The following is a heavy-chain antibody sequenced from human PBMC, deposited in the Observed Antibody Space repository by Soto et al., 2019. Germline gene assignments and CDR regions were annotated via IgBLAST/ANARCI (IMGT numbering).Heavy chain of an antibody. D-gene: IGHD2-2*03. V-gene: IGHV3-30*18. CDR1: GFTFSSYG. CDR3: AKSPGYCSSSSCPPFDP. J-gene: IGHJ5*02. Sequence: GGSLRLSCAASGFTFSSYGMHWVRQAPGKGLEWVAVISYDGSNKYYGDSVKGRFTISRDNSKNTLNLQMNSLRAEDTAVYYCAKSPGYCSSSSCPPFDPWGQGTLVTVSS. CDR2: ISYDGSNK.